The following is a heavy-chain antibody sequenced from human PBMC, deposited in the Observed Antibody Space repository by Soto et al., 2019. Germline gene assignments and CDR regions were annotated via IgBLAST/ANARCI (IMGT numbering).Heavy chain of an antibody. V-gene: IGHV4-34*01. CDR3: ARGPYSRGVGATNPSH. J-gene: IGHJ4*02. D-gene: IGHD1-26*01. CDR2: VTHSGIT. Sequence: SETLSLTCAVYGGSFSNYYWTWIRQPPGKGLEWIGEVTHSGITNYTPSLKSRVTISIDTSKNQFSLKLSSVTAADTAVYYCARGPYSRGVGATNPSHWGQGTPVTVSS. CDR1: GGSFSNYY.